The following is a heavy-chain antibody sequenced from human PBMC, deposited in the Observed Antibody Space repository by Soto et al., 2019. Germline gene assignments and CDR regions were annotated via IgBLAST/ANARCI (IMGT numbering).Heavy chain of an antibody. V-gene: IGHV4-4*07. CDR3: ARGMGRYFDL. D-gene: IGHD2-8*01. CDR2: LSASGRT. J-gene: IGHJ2*01. Sequence: PSETLSLTCAISGDSIGNFYWSWIRQPAGKGLESLGRLSASGRTNYSPSLQRRVTMSLDRSKNRFSLRLTSVSAADTAVYFCARGMGRYFDLWGRGTLVTVSS. CDR1: GDSIGNFY.